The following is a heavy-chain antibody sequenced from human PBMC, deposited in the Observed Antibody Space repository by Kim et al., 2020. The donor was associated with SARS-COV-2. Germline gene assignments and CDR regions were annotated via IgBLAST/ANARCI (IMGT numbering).Heavy chain of an antibody. D-gene: IGHD3-22*01. J-gene: IGHJ5*02. CDR3: ARYYYDSSGALWFDP. CDR1: GYTFTSYA. CDR2: INAGNGNT. V-gene: IGHV1-3*01. Sequence: ASVKVSCKASGYTFTSYAMHWVRQAPGQRLEWMGWINAGNGNTKYSQKFQGRVTITRDTSASTAYMELSSLRSEDTAVYYCARYYYDSSGALWFDPWGQGTLVTVSS.